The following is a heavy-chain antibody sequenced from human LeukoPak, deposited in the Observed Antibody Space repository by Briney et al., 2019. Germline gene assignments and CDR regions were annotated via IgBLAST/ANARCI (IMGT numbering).Heavy chain of an antibody. CDR3: AREQLVLAPHWYFDL. CDR1: GGSISSSNW. Sequence: KTSETLSLTCAVSGGSISSSNWWSWVRQPPGKGLEWIGEIYHSGSTNYNPSLKSRVTISVDKSKNQFSLKLSSVTAADTAVYYCAREQLVLAPHWYFDLWGRGTLVTVSS. J-gene: IGHJ2*01. D-gene: IGHD6-6*01. CDR2: IYHSGST. V-gene: IGHV4-4*02.